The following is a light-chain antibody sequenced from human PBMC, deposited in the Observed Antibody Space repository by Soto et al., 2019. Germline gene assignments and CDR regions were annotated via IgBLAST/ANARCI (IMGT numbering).Light chain of an antibody. CDR3: QKFNTAPLT. V-gene: IGKV1-27*01. Sequence: DIQMTQSPSSVGDRVTITCRASQDISVYLAWYQQKPGKVPKLLIYSASTLQSGVPSRFSGSGSGTDFTLTISSLQPEDVATYYCQKFNTAPLTFGQGTRLEIK. CDR1: QDISVY. CDR2: SAS. J-gene: IGKJ5*01.